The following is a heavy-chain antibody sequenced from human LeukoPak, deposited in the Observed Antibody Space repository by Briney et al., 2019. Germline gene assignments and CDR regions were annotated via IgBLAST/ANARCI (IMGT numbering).Heavy chain of an antibody. CDR3: ARGLNIVVVRGSYYMDV. CDR2: INHSGST. D-gene: IGHD2-2*01. V-gene: IGHV4-34*01. Sequence: SETLSLTCAVYGGSFSGYYWSWLRQPPGKGLEWIGEINHSGSTNYNPSLKSRVTISVDTSKNQFSLKLSSVTAADTAVYYCARGLNIVVVRGSYYMDVWGKGTTVTVSS. J-gene: IGHJ6*03. CDR1: GGSFSGYY.